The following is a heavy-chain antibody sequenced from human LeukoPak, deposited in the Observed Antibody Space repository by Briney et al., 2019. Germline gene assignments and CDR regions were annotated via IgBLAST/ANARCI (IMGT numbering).Heavy chain of an antibody. CDR1: GFTFSSYS. V-gene: IGHV3-21*01. CDR3: ARDHSSGRYFDF. CDR2: ISGSSTYI. Sequence: GGSLRLSCAASGFTFSSYSMNWVRQAPGKGLEWVSSISGSSTYIDYADSVKGRFTISRDNAKNALYLQMDSPRAEDTAVYYCARDHSSGRYFDFWGQGTLVTVSS. J-gene: IGHJ4*02. D-gene: IGHD3-22*01.